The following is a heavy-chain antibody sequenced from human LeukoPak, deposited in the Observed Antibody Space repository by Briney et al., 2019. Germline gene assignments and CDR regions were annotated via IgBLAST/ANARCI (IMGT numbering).Heavy chain of an antibody. J-gene: IGHJ4*02. Sequence: SETLSLTCTVSGGSISSYYWSWLRQPPGKGLEWIGYIYYSGSTNYNPSLKSRVTISVDTSKNQFSLKLSSVTAADTAVYYCARGQHDGSFDYWGQGTLVTVSS. D-gene: IGHD3-10*01. CDR2: IYYSGST. V-gene: IGHV4-59*12. CDR1: GGSISSYY. CDR3: ARGQHDGSFDY.